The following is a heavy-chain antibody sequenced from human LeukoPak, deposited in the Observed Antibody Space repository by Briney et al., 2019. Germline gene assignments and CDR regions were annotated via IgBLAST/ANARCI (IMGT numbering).Heavy chain of an antibody. D-gene: IGHD1-26*01. J-gene: IGHJ4*02. CDR1: GFTFSSHW. V-gene: IGHV3-7*01. Sequence: GGSLILSCEASGFTFSSHWMSWVRQAPGKGLEWVANIRYDGGEIYYVDSVKGRFTIPRDNAKGSLLLQMNSLRAEDAAVYYCARDKPRGSYYGSIFDSWGQGTLVTVAS. CDR2: IRYDGGEI. CDR3: ARDKPRGSYYGSIFDS.